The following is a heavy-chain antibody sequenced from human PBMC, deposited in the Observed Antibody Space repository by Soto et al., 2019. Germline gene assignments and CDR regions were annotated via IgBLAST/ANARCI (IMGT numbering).Heavy chain of an antibody. D-gene: IGHD3-16*02. CDR2: IYYSGST. CDR1: GGSISSGGYY. V-gene: IGHV4-31*03. CDR3: ARGNYDYIWGSYRYPPTFDY. Sequence: SETLSLTCTVSGGSISSGGYYWSWIRQHPGKGLEWIGYIYYSGSTYYNTSLKGRVTISVDTSKNQFSLKLSAVTAADTAGYYCARGNYDYIWGSYRYPPTFDYWGQGTLVTVSS. J-gene: IGHJ4*02.